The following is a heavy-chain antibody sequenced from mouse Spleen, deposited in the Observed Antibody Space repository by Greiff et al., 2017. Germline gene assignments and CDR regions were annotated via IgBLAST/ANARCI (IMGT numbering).Heavy chain of an antibody. CDR1: GYTFTSYW. V-gene: IGHV1-59*01. CDR3: ARYPLYYGSSSYAMDY. D-gene: IGHD1-1*01. CDR2: IDPSDSYT. Sequence: QVQLKQPGAELVRPGTSVKLSCKASGYTFTSYWMHWVKQRPGQGLEWIGVIDPSDSYTNYNQKFKGKATLTVDTSSSTAYMQLSSLTSEDSAVYYCARYPLYYGSSSYAMDYWGQGTSVTVSS. J-gene: IGHJ4*01.